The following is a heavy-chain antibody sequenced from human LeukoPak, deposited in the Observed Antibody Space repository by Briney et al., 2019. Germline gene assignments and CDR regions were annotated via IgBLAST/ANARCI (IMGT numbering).Heavy chain of an antibody. J-gene: IGHJ4*02. V-gene: IGHV4-38-2*01. CDR3: ARKGYCSSGSCYLDY. CDR2: IYFTGTT. CDR1: GYSISSGYY. D-gene: IGHD2-15*01. Sequence: PSETLSLTCAVSGYSISSGYYWGWIRQPPGKGLEWIGSIYFTGTTYYNPSLKSRVTTSLDTSKNQLSLNLSSVTAADTAVYYCARKGYCSSGSCYLDYWGQGTLVTVSS.